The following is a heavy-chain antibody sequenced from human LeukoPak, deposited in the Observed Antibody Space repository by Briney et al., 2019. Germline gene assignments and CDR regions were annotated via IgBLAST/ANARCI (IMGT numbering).Heavy chain of an antibody. V-gene: IGHV3-7*01. J-gene: IGHJ4*02. Sequence: GGSLRLSREASGFTFSSYWMSWVRQAPGKGLEWVAQIKQDGSEKYYVDSVRGRFTISRDNAKNSLYLQVISLRAEDTAVYFCARFGVTATLDYWGQGTLVTVSS. CDR3: ARFGVTATLDY. D-gene: IGHD1-7*01. CDR1: GFTFSSYW. CDR2: IKQDGSEK.